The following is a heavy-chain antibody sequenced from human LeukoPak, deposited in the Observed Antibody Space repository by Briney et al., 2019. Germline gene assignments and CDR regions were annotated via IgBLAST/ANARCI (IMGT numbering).Heavy chain of an antibody. J-gene: IGHJ5*02. D-gene: IGHD2-15*01. CDR2: ISRITGYT. CDR3: AREDCDNCRCYGPSDA. Sequence: PGGSLRLSCVASGFGFNYYSMNWVRQAPGKGLEWVASISRITGYTYYADSVKGRFTISEDNTRNSLYLQMNSLRAEDTAIYYCAREDCDNCRCYGPSDAWGQGTLVTV. V-gene: IGHV3-21*01. CDR1: GFGFNYYS.